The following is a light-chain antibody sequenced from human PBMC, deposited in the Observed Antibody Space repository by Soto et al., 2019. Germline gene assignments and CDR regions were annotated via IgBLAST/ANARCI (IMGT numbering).Light chain of an antibody. CDR2: EVS. CDR1: SSDVGGYNY. J-gene: IGLJ1*01. Sequence: QSALTQPASVSGSPGQSITISCTGTSSDVGGYNYVSWYQQYPGKVPKLMIYEVSNRPSGVSNRFSGSKSGNTASLTISGLQDGEEPDYYCSSYKSSSTYVFGTGTKVTV. V-gene: IGLV2-14*01. CDR3: SSYKSSSTYV.